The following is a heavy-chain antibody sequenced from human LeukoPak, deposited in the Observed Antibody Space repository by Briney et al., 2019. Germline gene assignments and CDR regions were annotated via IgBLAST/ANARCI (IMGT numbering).Heavy chain of an antibody. Sequence: ASVKLSCKTSGYTFTSYGISWVRHAPGQGLEWMGWISPYNGNTNYAQKFQGRVTMTTDTSTSTAYMELRSLRSDDTAVYYCARLGLGYGYNYMDVWGKGTTVTVSS. CDR3: ARLGLGYGYNYMDV. CDR1: GYTFTSYG. J-gene: IGHJ6*03. D-gene: IGHD3-16*01. V-gene: IGHV1-18*01. CDR2: ISPYNGNT.